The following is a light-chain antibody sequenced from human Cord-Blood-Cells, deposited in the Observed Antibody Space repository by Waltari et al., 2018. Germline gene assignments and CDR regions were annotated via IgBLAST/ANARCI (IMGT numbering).Light chain of an antibody. CDR1: AFPKKY. CDR2: EDS. J-gene: IGLJ2*01. V-gene: IGLV3-10*01. CDR3: YSTDSSGNHVV. Sequence: SYELTQPPSVSVSPGQTARITCSGDAFPKKYAYWYQQKSGQAPVLVIYEDSKRPSGIPGRFSGSSSGTRATLTISGAQVEDEADYYCYSTDSSGNHVVFGGGTKLTVL.